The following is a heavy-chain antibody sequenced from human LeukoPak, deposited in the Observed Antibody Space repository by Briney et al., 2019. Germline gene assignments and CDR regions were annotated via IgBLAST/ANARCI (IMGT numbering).Heavy chain of an antibody. CDR3: ARDYPTSGIVTIFDY. CDR1: GFTFNNYA. D-gene: IGHD1-1*01. CDR2: ITASGGST. V-gene: IGHV3-23*01. Sequence: PGGSLRLSCASSGFTFNNYAMTWVRQAPGKGLEWVSSITASGGSTYCADSVKGRFTISRDNSKNTLYLQMSSLRDEDTAVYYCARDYPTSGIVTIFDYWGQGTLVTVSS. J-gene: IGHJ4*02.